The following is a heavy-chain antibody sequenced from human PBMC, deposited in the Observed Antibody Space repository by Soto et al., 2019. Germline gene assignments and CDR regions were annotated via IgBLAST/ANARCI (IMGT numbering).Heavy chain of an antibody. CDR3: ARRLRDDSGSSPYFSAVDV. CDR2: VYAGDSDT. V-gene: IGHV5-51*01. D-gene: IGHD3-10*01. Sequence: PRASLNIYWQSSGYTCSKYWIPWVRPVTGKGLESVGIVYAGDSDTRYSPSFQVQVTISVDTYSSTDYLQLNSLTASDSALYYCARRLRDDSGSSPYFSAVDVWGRGTTVAVSS. J-gene: IGHJ6*02. CDR1: GYTCSKYW.